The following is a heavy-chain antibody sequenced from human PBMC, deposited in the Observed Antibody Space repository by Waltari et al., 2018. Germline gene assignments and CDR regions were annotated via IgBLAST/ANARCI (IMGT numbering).Heavy chain of an antibody. CDR3: ARDGFLTGYYDF. CDR1: GGTFRSYS. D-gene: IGHD3-9*01. V-gene: IGHV1-69*01. Sequence: QVQLVQSGAEVNKPGSSVKVSCKASGGTFRSYSISWVRQALGQGLEWMGGIIPIFGTANYAQKFQGRVTITADESTSTAYMELSSLRSEDTAMYYCARDGFLTGYYDFWGQGTLVTVSS. J-gene: IGHJ4*02. CDR2: IIPIFGTA.